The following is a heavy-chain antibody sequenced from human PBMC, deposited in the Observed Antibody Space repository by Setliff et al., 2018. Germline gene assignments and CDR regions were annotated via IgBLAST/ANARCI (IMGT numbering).Heavy chain of an antibody. Sequence: SETLSLTCAVYGGSFSGYYWNWIRQAPGKGLEWIGEINHRGTTSYTPSLKGRVTMSVDTSNNHFSLKVNSVTAADTAVYYCARLGSSRGFDIWSQGIMVTVSS. CDR3: ARLGSSRGFDI. CDR1: GGSFSGYY. J-gene: IGHJ3*02. CDR2: INHRGTT. D-gene: IGHD2-15*01. V-gene: IGHV4-34*01.